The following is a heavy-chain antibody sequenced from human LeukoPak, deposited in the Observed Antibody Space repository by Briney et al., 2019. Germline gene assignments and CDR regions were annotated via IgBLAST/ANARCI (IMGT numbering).Heavy chain of an antibody. CDR2: IWYDGSNK. CDR1: GFTFSNYG. Sequence: GGSLRLSCAASGFTFSNYGMQWVRQAPGKGLEWVAVIWYDGSNKIYAESVKGRFTISRDNSKNTLYLQMNSLTVDDTAVYYCAKGRYYINDVPYPEFDYWGQGTLVTVSS. V-gene: IGHV3-33*06. D-gene: IGHD3-10*01. J-gene: IGHJ4*02. CDR3: AKGRYYINDVPYPEFDY.